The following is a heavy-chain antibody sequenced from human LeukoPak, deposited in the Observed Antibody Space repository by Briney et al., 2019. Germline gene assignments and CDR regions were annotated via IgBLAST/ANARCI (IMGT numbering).Heavy chain of an antibody. CDR2: ISSSGSTI. CDR1: GFTFSGYY. D-gene: IGHD2-2*01. CDR3: ARDQLGEFDY. Sequence: GGSLRLSCAGSGFTFSGYYMSWIRQAPGKGLEWVSYISSSGSTIYYADSVKGRFTISRDNAKNTLYLQMNSLSAEDRAVYYCARDQLGEFDYWGQGTLVTVSS. J-gene: IGHJ4*02. V-gene: IGHV3-11*01.